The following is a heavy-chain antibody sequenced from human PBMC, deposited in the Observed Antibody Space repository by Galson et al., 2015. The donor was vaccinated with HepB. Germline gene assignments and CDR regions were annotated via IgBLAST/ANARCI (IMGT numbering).Heavy chain of an antibody. J-gene: IGHJ3*02. CDR1: GFTFSSYS. CDR2: ISSSSSYI. CDR3: ARDFRELLWFGENSAYAFDI. Sequence: SLRLSCAASGFTFSSYSMNWVRQAPGKGLEWVSSISSSSSYIYYADSVKGRFTISRDNAKNSLYLQMNSLRAEDTAVYYCARDFRELLWFGENSAYAFDIWGQGTMVTVSS. V-gene: IGHV3-21*01. D-gene: IGHD3-10*01.